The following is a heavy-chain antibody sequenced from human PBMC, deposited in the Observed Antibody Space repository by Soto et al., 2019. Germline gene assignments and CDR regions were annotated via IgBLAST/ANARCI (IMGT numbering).Heavy chain of an antibody. CDR1: GFTFSSYW. V-gene: IGHV3-7*01. Sequence: EVQLVESGGGLVQPGGSLRLSCVASGFTFSSYWMSWVRQAPGKGLEWVANIKSDGSEKYYLDSVKGRFTISRDNAKNSLHLQMNSLRAEDTAVYYCAREGGLVDTAMVGFFGSYYYFYMDVWGKGTTVTVSS. CDR2: IKSDGSEK. J-gene: IGHJ6*03. D-gene: IGHD5-18*01. CDR3: AREGGLVDTAMVGFFGSYYYFYMDV.